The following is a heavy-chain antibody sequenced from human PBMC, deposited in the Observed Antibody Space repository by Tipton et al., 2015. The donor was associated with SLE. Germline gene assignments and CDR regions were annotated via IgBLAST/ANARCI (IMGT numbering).Heavy chain of an antibody. CDR2: THYMGST. Sequence: LRLSCTVSGGSIGTYFWSWIRQPPGKGLEGVGNTHYMGSTNFNPSLKSRVSISVDTSKSQFSLTLSSVTAADSAVYYCARGVFWTGYYLDYWGQGILVTVSS. J-gene: IGHJ4*02. D-gene: IGHD3/OR15-3a*01. CDR1: GGSIGTYF. V-gene: IGHV4-59*01. CDR3: ARGVFWTGYYLDY.